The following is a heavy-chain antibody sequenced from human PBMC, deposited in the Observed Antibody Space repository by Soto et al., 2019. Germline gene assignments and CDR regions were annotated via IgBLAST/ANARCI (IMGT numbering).Heavy chain of an antibody. D-gene: IGHD3-3*01. V-gene: IGHV1-18*01. CDR1: GYRFETYA. J-gene: IGHJ6*02. CDR2: TSSYNTDT. CDR3: ARGHGVIIGAMDV. Sequence: QVQLVQSGGEVKKPEASVKVSCKSSGYRFETYAMNWVRQAPGQGLEWMGWTSSYNTDTFYADKFQDRVSMTTDTSTGTAYMELRSLSSDDTAVYYCARGHGVIIGAMDVWGQGTAVTVSS.